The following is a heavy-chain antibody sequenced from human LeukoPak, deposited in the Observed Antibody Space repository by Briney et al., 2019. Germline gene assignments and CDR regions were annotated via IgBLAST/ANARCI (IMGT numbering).Heavy chain of an antibody. CDR2: ISWNSGSI. Sequence: PGRSLRLSCAASGFTFDDYAMHWVRQAPGKGLEWVSGISWNSGSIGYADSVKGRFTISRDNPRNSLYLQMNSLRADDTAVYYCACMRGEMHQGLLTYWGQGTLVTVSS. CDR3: ACMRGEMHQGLLTY. V-gene: IGHV3-9*01. D-gene: IGHD2-8*01. J-gene: IGHJ4*02. CDR1: GFTFDDYA.